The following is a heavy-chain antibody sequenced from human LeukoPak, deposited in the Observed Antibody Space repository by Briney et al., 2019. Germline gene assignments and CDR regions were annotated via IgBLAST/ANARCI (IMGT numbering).Heavy chain of an antibody. J-gene: IGHJ3*02. V-gene: IGHV1-69*01. Sequence: ASVKVSCKASGGTFSSYAISWVRQAPGQGLEWMGGIIPIFGTANYAQKFQGRVTITADESTSTAYMELSSLRSEDTAVYYCARTIVGATAAFDIWGQGTMVTVSS. D-gene: IGHD1-26*01. CDR2: IIPIFGTA. CDR3: ARTIVGATAAFDI. CDR1: GGTFSSYA.